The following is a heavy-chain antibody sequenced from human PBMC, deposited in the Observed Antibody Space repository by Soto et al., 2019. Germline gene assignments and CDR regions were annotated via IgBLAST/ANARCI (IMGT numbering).Heavy chain of an antibody. CDR2: ISYDGTDK. CDR1: GFTFSNYG. D-gene: IGHD3-22*01. J-gene: IGHJ4*02. CDR3: AKDYSSEGYGPDC. V-gene: IGHV3-30*18. Sequence: PGGSLRLSCAASGFTFSNYGMHWVRQAPGEGRGWVAVISYDGTDKYYADSVKGRFTISRDNAKNTLYLQMNSLRAEDTAVYYCAKDYSSEGYGPDCWGQG.